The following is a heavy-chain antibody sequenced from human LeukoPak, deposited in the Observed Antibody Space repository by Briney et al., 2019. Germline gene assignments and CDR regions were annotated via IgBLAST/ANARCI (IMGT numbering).Heavy chain of an antibody. D-gene: IGHD3-16*02. J-gene: IGHJ4*02. Sequence: SETLSLTCTVSGGSISSGGYYWSWIRQHPGKGLEWIGYIYYSGSTYYIPSLKSRVTISVDTSKNQFSLKLSSVTAADTAVYYCARCGRVWGSYRSFYFDYWGQGTLVTVSS. V-gene: IGHV4-31*03. CDR3: ARCGRVWGSYRSFYFDY. CDR2: IYYSGST. CDR1: GGSISSGGYY.